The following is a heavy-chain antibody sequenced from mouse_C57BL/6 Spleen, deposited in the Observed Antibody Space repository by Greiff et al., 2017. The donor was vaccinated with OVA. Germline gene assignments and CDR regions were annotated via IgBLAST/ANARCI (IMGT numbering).Heavy chain of an antibody. J-gene: IGHJ2*01. D-gene: IGHD3-1*01. Sequence: VHVKQSGAELVRPGASVKLSCTASGFNIKDDYMHWVKQRPEQGLEWIGWIDPENCDTEYASKFQGKATITADTSSNTAYLQLSSLTSEDTAVYYCTTGRASDYWGQGTTLTVSS. V-gene: IGHV14-4*01. CDR3: TTGRASDY. CDR2: IDPENCDT. CDR1: GFNIKDDY.